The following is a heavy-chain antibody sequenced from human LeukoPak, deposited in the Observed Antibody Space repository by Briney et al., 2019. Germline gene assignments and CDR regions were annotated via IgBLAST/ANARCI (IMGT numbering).Heavy chain of an antibody. CDR2: IWYDGSNK. D-gene: IGHD2/OR15-2a*01. CDR1: GFTFSSYG. V-gene: IGHV3-33*01. CDR3: ARVVGDQLLNWFDP. Sequence: PGRSLRLSCAASGFTFSSYGMHWVRQAPGKGLEWVAVIWYDGSNKYYADSVKGRFTISRDNAKNSLYLQMNSMRAEDTAVYYCARVVGDQLLNWFDPWGQGTLVTVSS. J-gene: IGHJ5*02.